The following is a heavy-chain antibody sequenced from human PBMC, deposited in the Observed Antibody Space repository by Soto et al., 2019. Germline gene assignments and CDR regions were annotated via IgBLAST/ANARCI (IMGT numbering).Heavy chain of an antibody. CDR3: ASPNPLRGSGFLFDY. D-gene: IGHD4-17*01. Sequence: QVQLVQSGAEVKKPGSSVKVSCKASGGTFSSYTISWVRQAPGQGLEWMGRIIPILGITNYAQKFQGRVTTTAYKTTSTAYMELSSLRSEDTAVYYCASPNPLRGSGFLFDYWRQGTLVTVSS. J-gene: IGHJ4*02. V-gene: IGHV1-69*02. CDR2: IIPILGIT. CDR1: GGTFSSYT.